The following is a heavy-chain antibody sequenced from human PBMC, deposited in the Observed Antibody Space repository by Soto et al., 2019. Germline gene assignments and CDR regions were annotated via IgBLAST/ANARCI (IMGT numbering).Heavy chain of an antibody. V-gene: IGHV4-61*01. Sequence: PSETLSLTCTVSGGSVSSGSYYWSWIRQPPGKGLEWIGYIYYSGSTNYNPSLKSRVTISVDTSKNQFSLKLSSVTAADTAVYYCARVCRHPPHTGIDYWGQGTLVTVSS. CDR1: GGSVSSGSYY. J-gene: IGHJ4*02. CDR3: ARVCRHPPHTGIDY. CDR2: IYYSGST. D-gene: IGHD6-13*01.